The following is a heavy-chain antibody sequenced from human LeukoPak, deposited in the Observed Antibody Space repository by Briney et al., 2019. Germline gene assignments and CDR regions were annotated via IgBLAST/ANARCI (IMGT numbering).Heavy chain of an antibody. CDR2: INPNSGGT. CDR1: GYTFTGYY. J-gene: IGHJ4*02. CDR3: ARDALPRAAAGPTEFDY. V-gene: IGHV1-2*02. Sequence: ASVKVSCKASGYTFTGYYMHWVRQAPGQGLEWMGWINPNSGGTNYAQKFQGRVTMTRDTSISTAYMVLSRLRSDDTAVYYCARDALPRAAAGPTEFDYWGQGTLVTVSS. D-gene: IGHD6-13*01.